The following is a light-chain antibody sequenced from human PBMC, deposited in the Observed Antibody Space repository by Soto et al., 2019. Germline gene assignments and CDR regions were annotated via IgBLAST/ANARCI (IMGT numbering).Light chain of an antibody. CDR1: QSVSNN. CDR2: SAS. J-gene: IGKJ2*01. Sequence: IVVTQSPATLSVSPGERATLPCSASQSVSNNLAWYQQKPGQAPRLLIYSASIRATGVPARFSGSGSGTDFTLTISSLQSDDFAVYYCLQYDRLYTFCQGTKLEI. V-gene: IGKV3D-15*01. CDR3: LQYDRLYT.